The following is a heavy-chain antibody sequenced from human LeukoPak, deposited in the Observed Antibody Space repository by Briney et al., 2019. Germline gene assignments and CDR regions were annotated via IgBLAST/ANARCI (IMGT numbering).Heavy chain of an antibody. CDR3: AKDGSRGYCSGSSCYSDAFDI. D-gene: IGHD2-15*01. Sequence: PGRSLRLSCAASGFTFSSYGMHWVRQAPGKGLERVAVISYDGSNKYYADSVKGRFTISRDNSKNTLYLQMNSLRAEDTAVYYCAKDGSRGYCSGSSCYSDAFDIWGQGTMVTVSS. V-gene: IGHV3-30*18. J-gene: IGHJ3*02. CDR1: GFTFSSYG. CDR2: ISYDGSNK.